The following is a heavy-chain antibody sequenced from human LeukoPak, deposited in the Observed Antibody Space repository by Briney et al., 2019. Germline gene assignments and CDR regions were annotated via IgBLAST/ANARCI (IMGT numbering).Heavy chain of an antibody. CDR3: ARREVDYYYGMDV. CDR2: IYPGDSDT. J-gene: IGHJ6*02. CDR1: GYSFTSYW. V-gene: IGHV5-51*01. Sequence: GESLKIFCKGSGYSFTSYWIGWVRQMPGKGLEWMGIIYPGDSDTRYSPSFQGQVTISADKSISTAYLQWSSLKASDTAMYYCARREVDYYYGMDVWGQGTTVTVSS.